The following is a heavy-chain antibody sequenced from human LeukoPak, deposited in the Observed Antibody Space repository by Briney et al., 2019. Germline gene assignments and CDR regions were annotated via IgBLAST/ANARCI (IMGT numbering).Heavy chain of an antibody. V-gene: IGHV4-4*07. CDR1: AGSSSSYY. J-gene: IGHJ5*02. CDR3: ARDSGTTGEVKFDP. CDR2: IYSRGT. Sequence: SETLSLTCTVSAGSSSSYYLSWIRQPAGKGLEWIGRIYSRGTTYNPSLKDRVTMSADTSRNHVSLTLNSVTAADTAVYYCARDSGTTGEVKFDPWGQGTLVTVSS. D-gene: IGHD3-10*01.